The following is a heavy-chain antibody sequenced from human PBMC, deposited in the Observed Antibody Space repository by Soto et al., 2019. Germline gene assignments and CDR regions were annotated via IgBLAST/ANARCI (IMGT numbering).Heavy chain of an antibody. J-gene: IGHJ4*02. V-gene: IGHV4-39*01. CDR3: ASPLRDSSGWDYFDY. CDR2: IYYTGST. CDR1: GGSISSSSYY. Sequence: SETLSLTCTVSGGSISSSSYYWGWIRQPPGTGLEWIGSIYYTGSTYYNPSLKSRVTISVDTSNNQFSLKLSCVTAANTAVYYCASPLRDSSGWDYFDYWGQGTLVTVSS. D-gene: IGHD6-19*01.